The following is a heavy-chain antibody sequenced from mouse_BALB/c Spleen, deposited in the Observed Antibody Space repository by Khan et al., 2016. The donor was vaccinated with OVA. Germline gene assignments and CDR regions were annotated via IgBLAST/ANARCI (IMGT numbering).Heavy chain of an antibody. CDR3: ARVYGEDFDY. J-gene: IGHJ2*02. Sequence: EVQLVESGPGLVKPSQSLSLTCTVTGYSITSDYAWNWIRQLPGNKLEWMGFISYSGNTKYNPSLKSRFSITRDTSNNQFFLQLNSVTTEDTATYYCARVYGEDFDYWGQGTSLTVSS. D-gene: IGHD1-1*01. CDR1: GYSITSDYA. V-gene: IGHV3-2*02. CDR2: ISYSGNT.